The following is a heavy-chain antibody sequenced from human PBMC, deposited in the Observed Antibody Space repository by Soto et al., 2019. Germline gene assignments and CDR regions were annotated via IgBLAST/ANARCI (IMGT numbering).Heavy chain of an antibody. CDR1: GFTFSNHA. Sequence: EVQLLESGGDFVQPGGSLRLSCAASGFTFSNHAMSWVRQAPGKGLEWVSLISGNGGTTNYADSVRGRFTISRDNSRKTVHLQMNSLRAADTAVYYCAKGKANTMFGVDTLFDYWGQGNLVTVSS. J-gene: IGHJ4*02. CDR2: ISGNGGTT. V-gene: IGHV3-23*01. CDR3: AKGKANTMFGVDTLFDY. D-gene: IGHD3-3*01.